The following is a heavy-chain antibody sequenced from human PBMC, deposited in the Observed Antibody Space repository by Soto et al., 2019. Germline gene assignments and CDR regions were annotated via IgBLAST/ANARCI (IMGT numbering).Heavy chain of an antibody. J-gene: IGHJ4*02. Sequence: GGSLRLSCAASGFTFSSYAMSWVRQAPGKGLEWVSAISGSGGSTYYADSVKGRFTISRENSKNTLYLQMNSLRAEDTAVYYCAKHMVPEGGVPATADYWGQGTLVTVSS. CDR3: AKHMVPEGGVPATADY. CDR1: GFTFSSYA. CDR2: ISGSGGST. D-gene: IGHD2-2*01. V-gene: IGHV3-23*01.